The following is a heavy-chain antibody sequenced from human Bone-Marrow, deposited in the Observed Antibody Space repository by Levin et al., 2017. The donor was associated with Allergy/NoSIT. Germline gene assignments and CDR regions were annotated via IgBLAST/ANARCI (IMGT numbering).Heavy chain of an antibody. CDR3: TRDRVLYAPFYYYGMDV. Sequence: GESLKISCTASGFTFSDSVVNWFRQAPGKGLEWVGSIRSKAYGGTTESAASVKDRFTISRDDSKSIAYLQMSSLKTEDTAVYYCTRDRVLYAPFYYYGMDVWGQGTTVTVSS. V-gene: IGHV3-49*03. J-gene: IGHJ6*02. CDR1: GFTFSDSV. CDR2: IRSKAYGGTT. D-gene: IGHD2-8*02.